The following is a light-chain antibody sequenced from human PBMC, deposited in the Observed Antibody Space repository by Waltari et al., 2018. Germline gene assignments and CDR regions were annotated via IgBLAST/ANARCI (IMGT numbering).Light chain of an antibody. CDR3: YSYAGSSTFA. Sequence: QSALTQPRSVSGSPGQSVTISCTGTSSDVGNYDYVSWFQPHPGKAPKVMIYDVSERPSGVPDRFSGSKSGYTASLTISGLQADDEADYYCYSYAGSSTFAFGGGTKLTVL. CDR1: SSDVGNYDY. V-gene: IGLV2-11*01. CDR2: DVS. J-gene: IGLJ2*01.